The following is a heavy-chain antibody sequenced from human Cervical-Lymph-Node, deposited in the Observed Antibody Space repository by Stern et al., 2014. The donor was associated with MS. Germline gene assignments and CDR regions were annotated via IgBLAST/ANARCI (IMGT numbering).Heavy chain of an antibody. CDR3: SRHLEVSSSSSAPYFDY. V-gene: IGHV3-73*01. CDR2: ISSKANSYAT. J-gene: IGHJ4*02. CDR1: GFPFSGSA. D-gene: IGHD6-6*01. Sequence: VQLEESGGGLVQPGGSVKLSCAASGFPFSGSAMHWVRQTSGRGLEWVGRISSKANSYATTYAASVTGRFTISRDDSKNTAYLQMNSLKTEDTAVYYCSRHLEVSSSSSAPYFDYWGQGTLVTVSS.